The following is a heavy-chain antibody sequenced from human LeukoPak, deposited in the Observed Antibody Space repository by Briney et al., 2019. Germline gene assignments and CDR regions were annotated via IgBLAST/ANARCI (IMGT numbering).Heavy chain of an antibody. D-gene: IGHD6-19*01. J-gene: IGHJ4*02. V-gene: IGHV1-18*01. Sequence: ASVKVSCKASGYTFTSYGISWVRQAPGQGLEWMGWISAYNGNTNYAQKLQGRVTMTTDTSTSTAYMELRSLRSDDTAVYCCARVSSGWYKYYFDYWGQGTLVTVSS. CDR3: ARVSSGWYKYYFDY. CDR2: ISAYNGNT. CDR1: GYTFTSYG.